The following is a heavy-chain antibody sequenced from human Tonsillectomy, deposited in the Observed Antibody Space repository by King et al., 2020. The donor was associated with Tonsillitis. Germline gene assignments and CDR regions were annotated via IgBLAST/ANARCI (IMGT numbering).Heavy chain of an antibody. CDR2: ISYSGNT. Sequence: QVQLQESGPGLVKPSQTLSLTCTVSGGSISSAGYYWSWIRQHPGKGLEWIGYISYSGNTFYNPSLKSRLTISLDTSKNQFSLKVPSVNAADTAVYYCASTSPPYYYYYMDVWGKGTTVTVSS. V-gene: IGHV4-31*03. CDR1: GGSISSAGYY. CDR3: ASTSPPYYYYYMDV. J-gene: IGHJ6*03. D-gene: IGHD3-16*01.